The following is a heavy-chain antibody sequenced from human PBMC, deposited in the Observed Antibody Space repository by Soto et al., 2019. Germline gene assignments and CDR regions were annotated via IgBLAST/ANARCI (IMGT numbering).Heavy chain of an antibody. D-gene: IGHD3-3*01. J-gene: IGHJ4*02. V-gene: IGHV1-46*01. CDR1: GYIFTSYY. Sequence: GASVKVSCKASGYIFTSYYMHWVRQAPGQGLEWMGIINPSGGSTSYAQKFQGRVTMTRDTSTSTVYMELSSLRSEDTAVYYCARVWYYDFWSGYYPFDYWGQGTLVTVSS. CDR2: INPSGGST. CDR3: ARVWYYDFWSGYYPFDY.